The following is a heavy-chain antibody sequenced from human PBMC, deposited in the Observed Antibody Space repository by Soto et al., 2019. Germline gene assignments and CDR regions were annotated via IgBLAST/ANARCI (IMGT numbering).Heavy chain of an antibody. Sequence: SETLSLTCTVSGGSISSGGYYWSWIRQHPGMVLEWIGYIYYSGSTYYNPSLKSRVTISVDTSKNQFSLKLSSVTAADTAVYYCARGRLEDGSASPPFDYWGQGTLVTVSS. CDR3: ARGRLEDGSASPPFDY. J-gene: IGHJ4*02. CDR1: GGSISSGGYY. V-gene: IGHV4-31*03. CDR2: IYYSGST. D-gene: IGHD3-10*01.